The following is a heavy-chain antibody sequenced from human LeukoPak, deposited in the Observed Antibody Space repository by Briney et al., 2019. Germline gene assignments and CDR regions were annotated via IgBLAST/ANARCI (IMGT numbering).Heavy chain of an antibody. CDR3: ARERGSGSYHPFDP. CDR2: IYSGGRT. D-gene: IGHD3-10*01. Sequence: GGSLRLSCAVSGFTVNSNCMSWVRQAPGKGLEWVSVIYSGGRTYYADSVKGRFTISRDNAKNSLYLQMNSLRADDTAVYYCARERGSGSYHPFDPWGQGTLATVSS. V-gene: IGHV3-53*01. CDR1: GFTVNSNC. J-gene: IGHJ5*02.